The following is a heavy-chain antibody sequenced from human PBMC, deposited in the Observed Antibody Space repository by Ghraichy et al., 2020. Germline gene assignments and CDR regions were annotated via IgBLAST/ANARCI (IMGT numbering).Heavy chain of an antibody. Sequence: SETLSLTCGGYGGSFRGYYWSWIRQPPGKGLEWIGEINHSGSTNYNPSLKSRVTISIDTSKNQFFLKMNSVTAADTAVYYCARDSRYYYINGMDVWGQGTTVTVSS. V-gene: IGHV4-34*01. J-gene: IGHJ6*01. CDR1: GGSFRGYY. CDR2: INHSGST. CDR3: ARDSRYYYINGMDV.